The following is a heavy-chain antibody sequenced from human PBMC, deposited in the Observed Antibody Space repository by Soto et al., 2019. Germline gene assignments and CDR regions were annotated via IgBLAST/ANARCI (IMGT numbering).Heavy chain of an antibody. CDR1: GYTFTSYA. CDR3: ARGQGAAVAGYYYFDY. D-gene: IGHD6-19*01. J-gene: IGHJ4*02. Sequence: VASVKVSCKASGYTFTSYAMHWVRQAPGQRLEWMGWINAGNGNTKYSQKFQGRVTINRDTSASTAYMELSSLRSEDTAVYYCARGQGAAVAGYYYFDYWGQGTLDTVSS. V-gene: IGHV1-3*01. CDR2: INAGNGNT.